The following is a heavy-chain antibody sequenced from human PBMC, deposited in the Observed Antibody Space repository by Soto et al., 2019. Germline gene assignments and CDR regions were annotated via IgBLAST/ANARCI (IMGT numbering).Heavy chain of an antibody. CDR1: GFSLTTPKVG. D-gene: IGHD6-19*01. V-gene: IGHV2-5*02. CDR2: VYWDDTN. Sequence: QITLNESGPPLVKPTQTLTLTCTFSGFSLTTPKVGVGWIRQPPGKALEWLALVYWDDTNQYRPSLRNTLTLTKDTAKPQFVLTRTHLDPVDTASDCCARGSGWVVDHWGQRPVVTVS. CDR3: ARGSGWVVDH. J-gene: IGHJ4*02.